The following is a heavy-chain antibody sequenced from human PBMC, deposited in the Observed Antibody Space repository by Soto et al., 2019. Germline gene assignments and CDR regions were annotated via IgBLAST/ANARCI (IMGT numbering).Heavy chain of an antibody. CDR1: GFVFSGSA. V-gene: IGHV3-73*01. J-gene: IGHJ4*02. CDR2: IGNRANNYAT. D-gene: IGHD2-2*01. Sequence: EVQLVESGGGLVQPGGSLKLSCAASGFVFSGSAIHWVRQASGKGLEWVAHIGNRANNYATTYAASVKGRFSVSRDDSKNTAYLQMNSLKDEDTALYYCVSPYCYRAGCYAFDFWGQGTLVTVSS. CDR3: VSPYCYRAGCYAFDF.